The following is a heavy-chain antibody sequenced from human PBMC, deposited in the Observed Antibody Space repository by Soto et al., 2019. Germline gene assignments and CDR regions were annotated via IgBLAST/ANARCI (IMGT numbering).Heavy chain of an antibody. CDR1: GFTSSNYG. CDR2: MSGSGDDT. V-gene: IGHV3-23*01. Sequence: GGPLKLPGAASGFTSSNYGISWVRKAQAKGLECVSIMSGSGDDTYHANSVKGSFNISRDHSKNRLYLQMNSLKADDTDVYFCAKKVTIYAVDSADYWGQGTQVTVSS. CDR3: AKKVTIYAVDSADY. D-gene: IGHD3-3*01. J-gene: IGHJ4*02.